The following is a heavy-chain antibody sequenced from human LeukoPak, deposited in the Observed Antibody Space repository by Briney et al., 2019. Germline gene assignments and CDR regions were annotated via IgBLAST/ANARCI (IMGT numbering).Heavy chain of an antibody. CDR2: TSGSGDST. J-gene: IGHJ4*02. D-gene: IGHD1-26*01. V-gene: IGHV3-23*01. CDR1: GFSFSSYA. CDR3: ARGSGIVGSIDFDY. Sequence: PGGSLRLSCAASGFSFSSYAMSWVRQAPGKGLEWVSATSGSGDSTYYADSVKGRFTISRDNAKNSLYLQMNSLRAEDTAVYYCARGSGIVGSIDFDYWGQGTLVTVSS.